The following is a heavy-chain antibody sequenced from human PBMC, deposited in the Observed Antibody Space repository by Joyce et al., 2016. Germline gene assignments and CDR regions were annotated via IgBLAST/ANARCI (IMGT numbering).Heavy chain of an antibody. CDR2: VYYTGSS. Sequence: QLHLQESGSGLVKASETLSLTCSVSGGSIRSIDHYWGWIRQPPGKGLEWIASVYYTGSSYYKPSLRSRVTISVDTSKDRFSLKLGSVTAADTALYYCVTSTRSGHPRNCFDFWGQGILVTVSS. CDR1: GGSIRSIDHY. J-gene: IGHJ4*02. CDR3: VTSTRSGHPRNCFDF. D-gene: IGHD5-12*01. V-gene: IGHV4-39*01.